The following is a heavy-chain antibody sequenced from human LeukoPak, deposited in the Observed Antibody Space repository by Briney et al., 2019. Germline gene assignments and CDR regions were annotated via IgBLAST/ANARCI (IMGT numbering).Heavy chain of an antibody. J-gene: IGHJ4*02. D-gene: IGHD3-3*01. CDR1: GYTFTSYG. V-gene: IGHV1-18*01. Sequence: ASVKVSCKASGYTFTSYGISWVRQAPGQGLEWMGWISAYNDNTNYAQKLQGRVTMTTDTSTSTAYMELRSLRSDDTAVYYCVSTSDFWSGYYSFDYWGQGTLVTVSS. CDR3: VSTSDFWSGYYSFDY. CDR2: ISAYNDNT.